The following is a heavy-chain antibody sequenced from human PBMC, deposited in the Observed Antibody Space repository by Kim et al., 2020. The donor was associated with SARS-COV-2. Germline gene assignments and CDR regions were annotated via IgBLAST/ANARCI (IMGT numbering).Heavy chain of an antibody. CDR2: ISYDGSSS. CDR3: ARDHEPLNHSDSPDI. Sequence: GGSLRLSCAASGFTFSTYAMHWVRQAPGKGLEWVAAISYDGSSSYYADSVKGRVTISRDNSKSTLYLQMSSLRAEDTAVYYCARDHEPLNHSDSPDIWG. D-gene: IGHD3-3*01. CDR1: GFTFSTYA. V-gene: IGHV3-30-3*01. J-gene: IGHJ3*02.